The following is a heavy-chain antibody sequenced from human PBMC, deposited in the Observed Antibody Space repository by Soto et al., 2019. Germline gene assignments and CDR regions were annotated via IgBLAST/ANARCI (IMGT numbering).Heavy chain of an antibody. J-gene: IGHJ5*02. CDR2: IIAGNGNT. Sequence: QVQLVQSGAEVKKPGASVKVSCKASGYTFTSYAMHWVRQAPGQRLEWMGWIIAGNGNTKYSQKFQGRVTITRDTSASTAYMELSSLRSEDTAVYYCARSFYWGSGTRWWFDPWGQGTLVTVSS. V-gene: IGHV1-3*01. CDR1: GYTFTSYA. D-gene: IGHD3-10*01. CDR3: ARSFYWGSGTRWWFDP.